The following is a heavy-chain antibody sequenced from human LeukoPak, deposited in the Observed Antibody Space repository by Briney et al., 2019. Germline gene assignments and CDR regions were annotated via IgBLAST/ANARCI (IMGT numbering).Heavy chain of an antibody. CDR2: IWYDGSNK. V-gene: IGHV3-33*01. CDR3: ARAGGRGIIYYFDY. CDR1: GFTFSSYG. J-gene: IGHJ4*02. D-gene: IGHD3-10*01. Sequence: PGGSLRLSCAASGFTFSSYGMHWVRQAPGKGLEWVAVIWYDGSNKYYADSVKGRFTISRDNSKNTLYLQMNSLRAEDTAVYYCARAGGRGIIYYFDYWGQGTLVTVSS.